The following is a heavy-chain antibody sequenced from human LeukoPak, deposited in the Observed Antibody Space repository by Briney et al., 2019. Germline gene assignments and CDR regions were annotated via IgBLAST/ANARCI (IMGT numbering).Heavy chain of an antibody. D-gene: IGHD3-3*01. CDR1: GFTLSRFA. J-gene: IGHJ4*02. V-gene: IGHV3-30*07. CDR3: AKDDALIRFND. Sequence: PGRSLRLSCAASGFTLSRFAMHWVRQAPGKGLEWVALISYDGSKKWYADSVKGRFTISRDNSKNTLYLQIYSLRAGDTAVYYCAKDDALIRFNDWGQGTLVTVSS. CDR2: ISYDGSKK.